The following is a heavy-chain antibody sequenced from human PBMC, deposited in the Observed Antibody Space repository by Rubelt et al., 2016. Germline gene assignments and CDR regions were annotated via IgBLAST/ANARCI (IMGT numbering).Heavy chain of an antibody. D-gene: IGHD1-1*01. CDR2: IDWDDDK. V-gene: IGHV2-70*01. Sequence: QVTLRESGPALVKPTQTLTLTCTFSGFSLSTSGMCVSWIRQPPGKALEWLALIDWDDDKYYSTSLRTRLTISKDTSKRQGILTMADMDPVDTATYYCARTQTETEPDYWGQGTLVTVSS. CDR1: GFSLSTSGMC. CDR3: ARTQTETEPDY. J-gene: IGHJ4*02.